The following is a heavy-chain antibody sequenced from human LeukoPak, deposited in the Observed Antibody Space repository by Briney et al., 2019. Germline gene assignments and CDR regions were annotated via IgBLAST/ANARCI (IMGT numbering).Heavy chain of an antibody. CDR3: AKGKSIAAAGTSSDY. V-gene: IGHV3-23*01. J-gene: IGHJ4*02. CDR1: GFAFSNYA. CDR2: ISGSGGST. D-gene: IGHD6-13*01. Sequence: PGGSLRLSCAASGFAFSNYAMSWVRQASGKGLEWVSAISGSGGSTYYADSVKGRFTISRDNSKNTLYLQMNSLRAEDTAVYYCAKGKSIAAAGTSSDYWGQGTLVTVSS.